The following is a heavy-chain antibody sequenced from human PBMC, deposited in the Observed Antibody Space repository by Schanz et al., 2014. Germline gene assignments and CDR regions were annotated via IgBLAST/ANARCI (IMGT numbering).Heavy chain of an antibody. CDR3: AGGEYQLLYGN. V-gene: IGHV3-66*01. J-gene: IGHJ4*02. D-gene: IGHD2-2*02. CDR1: GFTVRTFA. Sequence: EVQLVDSGGGLVQPGGSLRLSCAASGFTVRTFAMDWVRQAAGKGLEWVSIIYTDGSTYYADSVKGRFTISRDNSKNSLFLQMNSLRAEDTAVYYCAGGEYQLLYGNWGQGTLVTVSS. CDR2: IYTDGST.